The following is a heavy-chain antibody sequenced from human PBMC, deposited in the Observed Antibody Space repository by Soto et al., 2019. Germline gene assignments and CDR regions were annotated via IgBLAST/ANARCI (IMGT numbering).Heavy chain of an antibody. CDR1: GFSLSTSGVA. J-gene: IGHJ4*01. V-gene: IGHV2-5*02. Sequence: QITLKESGPTLVKPTQTLTLTCTFSGFSLSTSGVAMVWIRQPPGKALEWLALIYWDDDKRYSPSLKNMLPITKDISKNQVVLTMTNMDPVDTATYYCARRRSGAVGPTVDGGKNVDYWGLGTLVTVSS. D-gene: IGHD4-4*01. CDR3: ARRRSGAVGPTVDGGKNVDY. CDR2: IYWDDDK.